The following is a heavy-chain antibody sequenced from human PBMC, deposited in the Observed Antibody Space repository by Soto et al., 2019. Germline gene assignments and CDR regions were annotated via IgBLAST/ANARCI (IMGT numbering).Heavy chain of an antibody. Sequence: QVQLQQWGAGLLKPSETLSLTCAVYGGSFSGYYWSWIRQPPGKGLEWIGEINHSGSTNYNRSLRRLVTKSVDTSKNQFPRKLSSVTAADTAVYYCARGNSPYYYYGMDVWGQGTTVTVSS. CDR2: INHSGST. J-gene: IGHJ6*02. V-gene: IGHV4-34*01. D-gene: IGHD2-21*01. CDR1: GGSFSGYY. CDR3: ARGNSPYYYYGMDV.